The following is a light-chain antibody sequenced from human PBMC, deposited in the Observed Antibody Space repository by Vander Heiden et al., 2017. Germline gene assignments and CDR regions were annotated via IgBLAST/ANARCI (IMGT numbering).Light chain of an antibody. V-gene: IGLV3-1*01. Sequence: SYYLTQPPSLSVSPGQTASITCSGDKLGDKYACWYQQKPGQSPVLVIYQDSKRPSGIPERFSGSNSGNTATLTISGTQAMDEADYYCQAWDSSTVVFGGGTKLTVL. CDR2: QDS. J-gene: IGLJ2*01. CDR1: KLGDKY. CDR3: QAWDSSTVV.